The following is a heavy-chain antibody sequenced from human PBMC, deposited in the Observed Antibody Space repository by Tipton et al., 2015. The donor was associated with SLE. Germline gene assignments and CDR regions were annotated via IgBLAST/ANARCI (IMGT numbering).Heavy chain of an antibody. D-gene: IGHD3-9*01. CDR2: VYDSEST. V-gene: IGHV4-39*07. CDR1: GGSLSTSSYY. CDR3: ARTPRYYDMLTSYYMPPGY. Sequence: TLSLTCTVSGGSLSTSSYYWGWIRQPPGRGLEWIGTVYDSESTYYNPSLKSRVTISVDTSKNQFSLKLSSVTAADTAVYYCARTPRYYDMLTSYYMPPGYWGQGTRVTVSS. J-gene: IGHJ4*02.